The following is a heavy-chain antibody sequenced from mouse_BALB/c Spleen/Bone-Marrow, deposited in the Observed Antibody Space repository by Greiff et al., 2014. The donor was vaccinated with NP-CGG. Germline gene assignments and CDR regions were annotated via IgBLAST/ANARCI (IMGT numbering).Heavy chain of an antibody. CDR3: ARRQFITTAAWFAY. CDR2: INPYNDGT. Sequence: VQLKQSGPELVKPGASVKMSCKASGYTFTSYVMHWVKQKPGQGLEWIGYINPYNDGTKYNEKFKGKATLTSDKSSSTAYVELSSLTSEDSAVYYCARRQFITTAAWFAYWGQGTLVTVSA. CDR1: GYTFTSYV. J-gene: IGHJ3*01. V-gene: IGHV1-14*01. D-gene: IGHD1-2*01.